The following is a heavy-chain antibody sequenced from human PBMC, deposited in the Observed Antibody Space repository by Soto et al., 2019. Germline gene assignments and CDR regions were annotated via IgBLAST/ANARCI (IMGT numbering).Heavy chain of an antibody. CDR3: ARDPAWGSLDY. J-gene: IGHJ4*02. CDR1: GFTFSSSW. D-gene: IGHD7-27*01. Sequence: GGSLRLSCAASGFTFSSSWMSWVRQAPGKRLEWVADINHVGSEILYVDSVKGRFTVSRDNTKNSVYLQMNSLIVEDTALYYCARDPAWGSLDYWGLGTLVTVSS. V-gene: IGHV3-7*01. CDR2: INHVGSEI.